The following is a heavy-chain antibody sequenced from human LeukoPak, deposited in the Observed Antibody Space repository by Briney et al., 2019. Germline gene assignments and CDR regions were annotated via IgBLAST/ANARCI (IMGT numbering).Heavy chain of an antibody. CDR2: IYSGGST. CDR3: ARDKTAMGHFDY. J-gene: IGHJ4*02. Sequence: GGSLRLSCAASGFTVSSNYMSWVRQAPGKGLEWVSLIYSGGSTYYADSVRGRFTISRDNSKNTLYLQVNSLRAEDTAVYYCARDKTAMGHFDYWGQGTLVTVSS. CDR1: GFTVSSNY. D-gene: IGHD5-18*01. V-gene: IGHV3-53*01.